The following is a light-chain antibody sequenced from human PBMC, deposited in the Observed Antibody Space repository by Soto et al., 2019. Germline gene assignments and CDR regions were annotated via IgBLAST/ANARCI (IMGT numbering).Light chain of an antibody. CDR3: QQYNNWPLT. CDR2: GAS. CDR1: QNINNN. V-gene: IGKV3-15*01. Sequence: EIEMTQSPATLSVSPGERATLSCRASQNINNNLAWYQQKPGQGPRLLIYGASSRATGIPARFSGSGSGTGFTLTISSLQSEDFAIYYCQQYNNWPLTFGGGTKVEIK. J-gene: IGKJ4*01.